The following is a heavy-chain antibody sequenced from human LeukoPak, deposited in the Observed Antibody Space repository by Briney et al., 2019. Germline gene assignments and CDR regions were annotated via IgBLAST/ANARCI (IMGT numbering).Heavy chain of an antibody. V-gene: IGHV1-46*01. D-gene: IGHD2-2*01. CDR3: ARAIKPASPGSGPGY. J-gene: IGHJ4*02. Sequence: ASVKVSCKASGYTFTNYYMHWVRQAPGQGLEWMGIINPSGGSTSYAQKFQGRVTMTRDMSTSTVYMELSSLRSEDTAVNYCARAIKPASPGSGPGYWGQGTLVTVSS. CDR2: INPSGGST. CDR1: GYTFTNYY.